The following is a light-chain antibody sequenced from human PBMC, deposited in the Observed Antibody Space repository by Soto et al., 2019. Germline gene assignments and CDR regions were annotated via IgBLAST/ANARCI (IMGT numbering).Light chain of an antibody. CDR3: SSYTPNDTLS. V-gene: IGLV2-14*01. CDR1: SSDIGGYKY. J-gene: IGLJ2*01. CDR2: EVS. Sequence: QSALTQPASVSGSPGQAITISCTGTSSDIGGYKYVSWYQQHPGKAPKLLIYEVSDRPSGVSDRFSGSKSGNTAYLTISGLQAEDEADYYCSSYTPNDTLSFGGGTKLTVL.